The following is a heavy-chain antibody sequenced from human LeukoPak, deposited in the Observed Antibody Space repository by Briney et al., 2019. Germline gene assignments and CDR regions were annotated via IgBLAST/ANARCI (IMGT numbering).Heavy chain of an antibody. V-gene: IGHV4-31*03. CDR3: ARDVVGSVAGNYYYGMDV. CDR2: IYYSGST. Sequence: PSETLSLTCTVSGGSISSGGYYWSWIRQPPGKGLEWIGNIYYSGSTYYNPSLKSRVTISVDTSKNQFSLKLCSVTAADTAVYYCARDVVGSVAGNYYYGMDVWGQGTTVTVSS. CDR1: GGSISSGGYY. J-gene: IGHJ6*02. D-gene: IGHD6-19*01.